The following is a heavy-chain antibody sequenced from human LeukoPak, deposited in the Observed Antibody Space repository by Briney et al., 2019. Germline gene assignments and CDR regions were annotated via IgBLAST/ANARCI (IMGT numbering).Heavy chain of an antibody. CDR2: ISYDGSNK. V-gene: IGHV3-30*18. CDR3: AKDPRYSSGQGYY. CDR1: GFTFSSYG. D-gene: IGHD6-19*01. J-gene: IGHJ4*02. Sequence: GGSLRLSCAASGFTFSSYGMHWVRQAPGKGLEWVAVISYDGSNKYYADSVKGRFTISRDNSKNTLYLQMNSLRAEDTAVYYCAKDPRYSSGQGYYWGQGTLVTVSS.